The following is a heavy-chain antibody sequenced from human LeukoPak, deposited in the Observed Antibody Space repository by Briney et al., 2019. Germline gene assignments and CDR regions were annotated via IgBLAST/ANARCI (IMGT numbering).Heavy chain of an antibody. J-gene: IGHJ6*03. CDR3: AREGGALYYYYYYYMDV. CDR1: GFTFSSYS. CDR2: ISSSSSYI. Sequence: GGSLRLSCAASGFTFSSYSMNWVRQAPGKGLEWVSSISSSSSYIYYADSVKGRFTISRDNAKNSLYLQMNSLRAEDTAVYYCAREGGALYYYYYYYMDVWGKGTTVTVSS. V-gene: IGHV3-21*01.